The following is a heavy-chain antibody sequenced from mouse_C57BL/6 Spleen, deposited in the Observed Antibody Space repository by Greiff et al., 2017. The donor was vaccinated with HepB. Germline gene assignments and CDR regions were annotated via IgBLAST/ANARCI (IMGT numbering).Heavy chain of an antibody. CDR3: ARNSLNGYWYFDV. V-gene: IGHV2-2*01. J-gene: IGHJ1*03. Sequence: QVQLKQSGPGLVQPSQSLSITCTVSGFSLTSYGVHWVRQSPGKGLEWLGVIWSGGSTDYNAAFISRLSISKDNSKSQVFFKMNSLQADDTAIYYCARNSLNGYWYFDVWGTGTTVTVSS. D-gene: IGHD1-1*02. CDR1: GFSLTSYG. CDR2: IWSGGST.